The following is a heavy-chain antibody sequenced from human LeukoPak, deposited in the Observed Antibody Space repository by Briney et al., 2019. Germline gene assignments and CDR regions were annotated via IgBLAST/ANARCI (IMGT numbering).Heavy chain of an antibody. CDR1: GFTFSSYN. CDR2: ISSSSSYI. Sequence: PGGSLRLSCAASGFTFSSYNMNWVRQAPGKGLEWVSSISSSSSYIYYADSVEGRFTISRDNAKSSLYLQMSSLRDEDTAVYYCARNLIGGPAALIDYWGQGTTVTVSS. J-gene: IGHJ4*02. D-gene: IGHD2-2*01. CDR3: ARNLIGGPAALIDY. V-gene: IGHV3-21*01.